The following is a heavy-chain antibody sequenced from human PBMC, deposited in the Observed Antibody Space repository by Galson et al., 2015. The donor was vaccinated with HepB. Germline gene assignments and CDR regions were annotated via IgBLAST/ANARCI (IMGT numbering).Heavy chain of an antibody. J-gene: IGHJ5*02. CDR2: ISSSSSYI. V-gene: IGHV3-21*01. CDR3: ARDAEAAAEFDP. D-gene: IGHD6-13*01. CDR1: GFTFSSYS. Sequence: SLRLSCAASGFTFSSYSMNWVRQAPGKGLEWVSSISSSSSYIYYADSVKGRFTISRDNAKNSLYLQMNSLRAEDTAVYYCARDAEAAAEFDPWGQGTLVTVSS.